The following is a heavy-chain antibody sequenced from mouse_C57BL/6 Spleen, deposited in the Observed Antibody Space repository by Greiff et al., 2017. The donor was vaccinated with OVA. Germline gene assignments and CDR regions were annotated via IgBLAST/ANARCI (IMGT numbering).Heavy chain of an antibody. Sequence: QVQLQQPGAELVRPGSSVKLSCKASGYTFTSYWMDWVKQRPGQGLEWIGNIYPSDSETHYNQKFKDKATLTVDKSSSTAYMQRSSLTSEDSAVYYCARRSHYYAMGDWGQGTSVTVSS. CDR2: IYPSDSET. V-gene: IGHV1-61*01. D-gene: IGHD6-1*01. J-gene: IGHJ4*01. CDR1: GYTFTSYW. CDR3: ARRSHYYAMGD.